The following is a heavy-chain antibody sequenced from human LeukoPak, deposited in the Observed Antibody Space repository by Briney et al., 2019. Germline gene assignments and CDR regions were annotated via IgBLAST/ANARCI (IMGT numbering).Heavy chain of an antibody. Sequence: GGSLRLSCAASGFTFSNAWMSWARQAPGKGLEWVGRIKSKTDGGTTDYAAPVKGRFTISRDDSKNTLYLQMNSLKTEDTAVYYCTTTVQLERQSFYYYYYMDVWGKGTTVTISS. J-gene: IGHJ6*03. V-gene: IGHV3-15*01. CDR3: TTTVQLERQSFYYYYYMDV. CDR2: IKSKTDGGTT. D-gene: IGHD1-1*01. CDR1: GFTFSNAW.